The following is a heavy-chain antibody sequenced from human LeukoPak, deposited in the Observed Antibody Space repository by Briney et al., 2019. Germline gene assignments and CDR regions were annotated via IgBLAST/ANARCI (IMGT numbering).Heavy chain of an antibody. D-gene: IGHD3-22*01. J-gene: IGHJ3*01. Sequence: SETLSLTCLVSGGSINSDHYYWAWIRQPPGKGLEWFGTIYYTGKIYYNPSIKSRFTMSVDTSKNQISLTLSSVIAADTAVYYYARTLYYYDSRGYYVADSFDFWGHGTMVAVSS. CDR3: ARTLYYYDSRGYYVADSFDF. CDR1: GGSINSDHYY. CDR2: IYYTGKI. V-gene: IGHV4-39*01.